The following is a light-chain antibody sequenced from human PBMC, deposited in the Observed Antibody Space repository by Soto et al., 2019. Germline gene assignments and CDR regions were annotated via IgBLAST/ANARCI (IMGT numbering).Light chain of an antibody. CDR1: QSVSSN. V-gene: IGKV3-15*01. CDR2: GAS. CDR3: QQYNKGPVT. Sequence: EIVMTQSPATLSVSPGERATLSCRASQSVSSNLAWYQQKPGQAPRLLLYGASSRATGVPARFSGSGPGTEFTLTISSLQSEDFAVYYCQQYNKGPVTFGQGTKVDIK. J-gene: IGKJ1*01.